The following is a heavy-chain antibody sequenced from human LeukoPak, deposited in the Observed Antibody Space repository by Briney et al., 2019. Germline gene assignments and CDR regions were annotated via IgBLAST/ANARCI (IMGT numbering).Heavy chain of an antibody. CDR1: GFTFSSYW. CDR3: ARVSGSYDYHYYMDV. J-gene: IGHJ6*03. D-gene: IGHD1-26*01. Sequence: GGSLRLSCAASGFTFSSYWMSWVSQAPGKGLEWVANIKQDGSEKYYVDSVKGRFTISRDNAKNSLYLQMNSLRAEDTAVYYCARVSGSYDYHYYMDVWGKGTTVTVSS. CDR2: IKQDGSEK. V-gene: IGHV3-7*01.